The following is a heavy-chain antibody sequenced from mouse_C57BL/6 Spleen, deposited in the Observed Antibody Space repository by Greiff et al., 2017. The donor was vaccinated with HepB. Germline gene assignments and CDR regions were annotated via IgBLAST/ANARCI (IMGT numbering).Heavy chain of an antibody. Sequence: VQLQQSGAELVKPGASVKISCKASGYAFSSYWMNWVKQRPGKGLEWIGQIYPGDGDTNYNGKFKGKATLTADKSSSTAYMQLSSLTSEDSAVYFCARWGSSGYRSFDYWGQGTTLTVSS. CDR2: IYPGDGDT. CDR3: ARWGSSGYRSFDY. J-gene: IGHJ2*01. D-gene: IGHD3-2*02. CDR1: GYAFSSYW. V-gene: IGHV1-80*01.